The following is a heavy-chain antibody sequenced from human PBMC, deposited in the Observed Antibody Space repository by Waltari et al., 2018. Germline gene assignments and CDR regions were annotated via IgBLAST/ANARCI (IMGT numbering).Heavy chain of an antibody. CDR3: ARHRVAATPYYYYYGMDV. CDR1: GYSISSGYY. CDR2: IYHSGST. J-gene: IGHJ6*02. Sequence: QVQLQESGPGLVKPSETLSLTCAVSGYSISSGYYWGWIRQPPGKGLEWIVRIYHSGSTYYNPSLKSRVTISVDTSKNQFSLKLSSVTAADTAVYYCARHRVAATPYYYYYGMDVWGQGTTVTVSS. V-gene: IGHV4-38-2*01. D-gene: IGHD2-15*01.